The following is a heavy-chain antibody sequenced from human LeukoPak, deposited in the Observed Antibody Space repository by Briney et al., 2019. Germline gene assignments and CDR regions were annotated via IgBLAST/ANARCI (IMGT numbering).Heavy chain of an antibody. J-gene: IGHJ4*02. CDR3: ARLLEYCSGGSCSYYFDY. V-gene: IGHV1-46*01. CDR1: GYTFTSYY. Sequence: ASVNVSCQASGYTFTSYYMHWARQPPGQGLEWMGIINPSGGSTSYAQKFQGRVTMTRDTYTSTVYLELSSLRSEDTAVYYCARLLEYCSGGSCSYYFDYWGQGTLVTVSS. D-gene: IGHD2-15*01. CDR2: INPSGGST.